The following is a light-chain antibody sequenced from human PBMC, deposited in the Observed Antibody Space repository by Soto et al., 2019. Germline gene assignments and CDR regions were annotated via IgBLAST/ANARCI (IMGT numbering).Light chain of an antibody. J-gene: IGKJ4*01. CDR1: QSVSSNF. Sequence: EIVLTQSPGTLSLSPGQRATLSCRASQSVSSNFLAWYQEKPGQAPRLLIYGASSRATGIPDRFSGSGSGTGFTHPISRLEPEDFAVYYCRQYGRSLGFAFGGGTKVEIK. CDR3: RQYGRSLGFA. CDR2: GAS. V-gene: IGKV3-20*01.